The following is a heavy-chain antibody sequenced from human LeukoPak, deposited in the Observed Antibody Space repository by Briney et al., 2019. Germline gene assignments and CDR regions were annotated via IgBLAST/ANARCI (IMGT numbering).Heavy chain of an antibody. Sequence: GGSLRLSCVASGFNFSSYSMQWVRQAPGKGLEYVSVISSNGGSTYYANSVEGRFTISRDNSKNTLYLQMGSLRAEDMAVYYCAREKGGFDIWGQGTMVTVSS. CDR2: ISSNGGST. CDR1: GFNFSSYS. V-gene: IGHV3-64*01. D-gene: IGHD2-15*01. J-gene: IGHJ3*02. CDR3: AREKGGFDI.